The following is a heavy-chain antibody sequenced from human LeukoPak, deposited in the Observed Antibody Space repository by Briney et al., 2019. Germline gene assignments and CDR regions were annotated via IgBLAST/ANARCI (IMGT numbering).Heavy chain of an antibody. Sequence: ASVKVSCNASGYTFTGYYMHWVRQAPGQGLEWMGWINPNSGGTNYAQKFQGRVTMTRDTSISTAYMELSRLRSDDTAVYYCARDAHIVVVPAAMPYYYYYMDVWGKGTTVTVSS. CDR1: GYTFTGYY. V-gene: IGHV1-2*02. CDR3: ARDAHIVVVPAAMPYYYYYMDV. J-gene: IGHJ6*03. CDR2: INPNSGGT. D-gene: IGHD2-2*01.